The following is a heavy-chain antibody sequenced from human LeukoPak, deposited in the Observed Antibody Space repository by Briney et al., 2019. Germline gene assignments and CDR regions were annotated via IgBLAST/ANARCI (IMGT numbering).Heavy chain of an antibody. D-gene: IGHD5-12*01. J-gene: IGHJ4*02. CDR3: ARSGTGYEKAFFDY. V-gene: IGHV3-11*06. Sequence: GGSLRLSCAASGFTFSDYYMSWIRQAPGKGLEWVSFISSSSSNINCADSVKGRFTISRDNAKNSLYLQMNSLRAEDTAVYYCARSGTGYEKAFFDYWGQGTLVTVSS. CDR2: ISSSSSNI. CDR1: GFTFSDYY.